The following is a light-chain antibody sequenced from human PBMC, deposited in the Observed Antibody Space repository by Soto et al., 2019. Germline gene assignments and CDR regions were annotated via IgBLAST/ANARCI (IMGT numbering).Light chain of an antibody. V-gene: IGKV3-20*01. CDR3: QQYGSSPPFT. Sequence: IVLTQSPGTLSLTPGERATLSCRASQSVSSSYLAWYQQKPGQAPRLLIYDASSRATGIPDRFSGSGSGTDFTLTISRLEPADSAVYYCQQYGSSPPFTFGPGTRVDIK. CDR2: DAS. CDR1: QSVSSSY. J-gene: IGKJ3*01.